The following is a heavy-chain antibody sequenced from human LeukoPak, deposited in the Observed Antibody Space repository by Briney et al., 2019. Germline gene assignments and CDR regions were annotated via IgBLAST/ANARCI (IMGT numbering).Heavy chain of an antibody. D-gene: IGHD3-22*01. CDR2: ISSSGSTI. CDR3: ARGSTYYDSSGQVPFDY. CDR1: GFTFSDYY. V-gene: IGHV3-11*04. J-gene: IGHJ4*02. Sequence: GGSLRLSCAASGFTFSDYYMSWIRQAPGKGLEWVSYISSSGSTIYYADSVKGRFTISRDNAKNTLYLQMNSLRAEDTAVYYCARGSTYYDSSGQVPFDYWGQGTLVTVSS.